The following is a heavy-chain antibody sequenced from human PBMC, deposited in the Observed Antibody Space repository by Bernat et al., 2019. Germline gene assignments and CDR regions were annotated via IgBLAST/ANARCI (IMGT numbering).Heavy chain of an antibody. Sequence: QVQLVQSGAEVKTPGASVKVSCKASGYTFTAYCIHWVRLAPGQGLEWMGWINPNTGGTNFAQNFQGRVTMTRDTSISTTYMELSSLRSDDTALYYCASSLKGGYDSPWGQGTLVTVSS. D-gene: IGHD5-12*01. CDR1: GYTFTAYC. CDR3: ASSLKGGYDSP. CDR2: INPNTGGT. V-gene: IGHV1-2*02. J-gene: IGHJ5*02.